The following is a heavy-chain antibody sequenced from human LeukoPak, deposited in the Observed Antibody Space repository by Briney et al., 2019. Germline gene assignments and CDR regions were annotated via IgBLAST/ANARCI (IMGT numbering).Heavy chain of an antibody. J-gene: IGHJ4*02. CDR2: MSPNSGDT. D-gene: IGHD7-27*01. CDR3: ARGPPNWGYDY. CDR1: GYTFTSYD. Sequence: ASVKVSCKASGYTFTSYDFNWVRQATGERPEWMGWMSPNSGDTGYAQKFQDRVTMTRNTSISTAYMELSSLRSDDTAVYYCARGPPNWGYDYWGPGTLVTVSS. V-gene: IGHV1-8*01.